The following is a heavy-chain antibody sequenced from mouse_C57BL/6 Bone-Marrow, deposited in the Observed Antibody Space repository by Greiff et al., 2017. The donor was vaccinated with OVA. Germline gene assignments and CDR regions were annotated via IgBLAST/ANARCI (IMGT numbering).Heavy chain of an antibody. CDR1: GFSLSTFGMG. J-gene: IGHJ3*01. V-gene: IGHV8-8*01. Sequence: QVTLKVCGPGILQPSQTLSLTCSFSGFSLSTFGMGVGWIRQPSGKGLEWLAHIWWDDDKYYNPALKSRLTISKDTSKNQVFLKIANVDTADTATYYCARTVYDYDGRAAWFAYWGQGTLVTVSA. CDR3: ARTVYDYDGRAAWFAY. CDR2: IWWDDDK. D-gene: IGHD2-4*01.